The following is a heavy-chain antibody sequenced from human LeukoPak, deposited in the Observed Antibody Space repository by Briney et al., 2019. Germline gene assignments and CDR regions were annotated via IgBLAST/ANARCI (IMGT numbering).Heavy chain of an antibody. V-gene: IGHV3-9*01. J-gene: IGHJ4*02. CDR2: ISWNSGSI. Sequence: PGRSLRLSCAASGFTFDDYAMHWVRQAPGKGLEWVSGISWNSGSIGYADSVKGRFTISRDNAKNSLYLQMNSLRAEDTALYYCAKSVGEDIVVVPAASPTAYFDYWGQGTLVTVSS. CDR1: GFTFDDYA. D-gene: IGHD2-2*01. CDR3: AKSVGEDIVVVPAASPTAYFDY.